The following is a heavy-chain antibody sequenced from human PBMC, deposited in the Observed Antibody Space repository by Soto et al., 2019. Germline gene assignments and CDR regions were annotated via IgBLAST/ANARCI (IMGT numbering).Heavy chain of an antibody. CDR3: ARHDAPDPYCSSTSCRAYYYYGMDV. CDR2: ISSSSSYI. D-gene: IGHD2-2*01. CDR1: GFTFSSYS. Sequence: PGGSLRLSCAASGFTFSSYSMNWVRQAPGKGLEWVSSISSSSSYIYYADSVKGRFTISRDNAKNSLYLQMNSLRAEDTAVYYCARHDAPDPYCSSTSCRAYYYYGMDVWGQGTTVTVSS. J-gene: IGHJ6*02. V-gene: IGHV3-21*01.